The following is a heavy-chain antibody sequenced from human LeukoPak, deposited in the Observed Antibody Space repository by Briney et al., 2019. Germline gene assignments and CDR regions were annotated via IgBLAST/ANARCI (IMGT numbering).Heavy chain of an antibody. CDR3: AKDSIGVVVITLFDY. CDR1: GFTFSSYA. Sequence: PGGSLRLSCAASGFTFSSYAMSWVRQAPGEGLEWVSAISGSGGSTYYADSVKGRFTISRDNSKNTLYLQMNSLRAEDTAVYYCAKDSIGVVVITLFDYWGQGTLVTVSS. J-gene: IGHJ4*02. V-gene: IGHV3-23*01. D-gene: IGHD3-22*01. CDR2: ISGSGGST.